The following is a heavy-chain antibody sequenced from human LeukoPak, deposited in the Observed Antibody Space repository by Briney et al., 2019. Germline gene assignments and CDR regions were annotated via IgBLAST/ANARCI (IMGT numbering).Heavy chain of an antibody. CDR3: ARENARVVAAGTNFDY. Sequence: GGSLRLSCAASGSTFSSYEMNWVRQAPRKGLEWVSYISSSESSIYYADSVKGRFTISRDNAKNSLYLQMNSLRAEDTAVYYCARENARVVAAGTNFDYWGQGTLVTVSP. D-gene: IGHD2-15*01. J-gene: IGHJ4*02. CDR1: GSTFSSYE. V-gene: IGHV3-48*03. CDR2: ISSSESSI.